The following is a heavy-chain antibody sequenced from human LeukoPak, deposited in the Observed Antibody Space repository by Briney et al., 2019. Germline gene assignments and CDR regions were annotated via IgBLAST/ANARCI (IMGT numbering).Heavy chain of an antibody. D-gene: IGHD5-12*01. J-gene: IGHJ5*02. V-gene: IGHV3-30-3*01. CDR3: ARDRAGLPFDP. CDR2: ISYDGSNK. CDR1: GFTFSSYA. Sequence: PGRSLRLSCAASGFTFSSYAMHWVRQAPGKGLEWVAVISYDGSNKYYADSVKGRFTISRDNSKNTLYLQMNRLRAEDTAVYYCARDRAGLPFDPWGQGTLVTVSS.